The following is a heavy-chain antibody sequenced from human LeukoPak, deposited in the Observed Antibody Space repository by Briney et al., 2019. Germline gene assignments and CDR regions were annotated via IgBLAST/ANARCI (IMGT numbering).Heavy chain of an antibody. D-gene: IGHD6-13*01. CDR2: IRTIVGAA. V-gene: IGHV1-69*01. CDR1: GGTFIRYA. CDR3: ARRSTGIAAAGPTSFDY. J-gene: IGHJ4*02. Sequence: SSVKVSRKLSGGTFIRYAKSWVRQASGPGLLRLGGIRTIVGAANYAEKFQGRVTITADESTSTAYMEVSSLRSEDTAVYYCARRSTGIAAAGPTSFDYWGQGTLVTVSS.